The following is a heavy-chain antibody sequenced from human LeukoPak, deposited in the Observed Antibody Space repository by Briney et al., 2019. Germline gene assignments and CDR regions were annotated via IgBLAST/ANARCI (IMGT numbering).Heavy chain of an antibody. J-gene: IGHJ5*02. CDR2: ISGSGGST. CDR3: TRHPPYSSSWYWFDP. CDR1: GFTFSSYA. V-gene: IGHV3-23*01. D-gene: IGHD6-13*01. Sequence: PGGSLRLSCAASGFTFSSYAMSWVRQAPGKGLEWVSAISGSGGSTYYADSVKGRFTISRDNSKNTAYLQMNSLKTEDTAVYYCTRHPPYSSSWYWFDPWGQGTLVTVSS.